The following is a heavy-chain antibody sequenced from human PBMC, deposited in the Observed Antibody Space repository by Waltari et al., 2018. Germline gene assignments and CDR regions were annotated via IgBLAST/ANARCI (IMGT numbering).Heavy chain of an antibody. CDR2: TYYRSQWRN. J-gene: IGHJ3*02. CDR1: GDSLFTTSVA. CDR3: ARGKFTAFDI. Sequence: QVQLQQSGPGLVKPSQTLPLTCSVSGDSLFTTSVAWNWIRQSPSRGLEWLGRTYYRSQWRNDYALSVKGRITVNPDTSKNHFSLQLDSVTPDDTAVYYCARGKFTAFDIWGQGTMVTVSS. V-gene: IGHV6-1*01.